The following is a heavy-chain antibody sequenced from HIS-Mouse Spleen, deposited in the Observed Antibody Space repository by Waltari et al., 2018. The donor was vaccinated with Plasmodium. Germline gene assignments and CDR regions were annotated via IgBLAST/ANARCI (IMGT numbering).Heavy chain of an antibody. CDR3: ARSLGIASSYWYFDL. Sequence: QVQLQESGPGLVKPSETLSLPCTVSGYSISSGYYWGWIRQPPGTGLEWIGSICHSGSTHHNPSLKSRVTISVDSSKNQFSLKLSSVTAADTAVYYCARSLGIASSYWYFDLWGRGTLVTVSS. J-gene: IGHJ2*01. CDR1: GYSISSGYY. V-gene: IGHV4-38-2*02. CDR2: ICHSGST. D-gene: IGHD2-15*01.